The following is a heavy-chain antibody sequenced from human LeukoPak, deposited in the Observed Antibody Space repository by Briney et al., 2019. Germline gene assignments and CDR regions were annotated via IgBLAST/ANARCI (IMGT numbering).Heavy chain of an antibody. CDR3: ARVGCSSTSCYTPYFDY. J-gene: IGHJ4*02. CDR2: IIPIFGTA. Sequence: SVKVSCKASGGTFSSYAISWVRQAPGQGLEWMGGIIPIFGTANYAQKFQGRVTITTDESTSTAYMELSSLRSEDTAVHYCARVGCSSTSCYTPYFDYWGQGTLVTVSS. V-gene: IGHV1-69*05. D-gene: IGHD2-2*02. CDR1: GGTFSSYA.